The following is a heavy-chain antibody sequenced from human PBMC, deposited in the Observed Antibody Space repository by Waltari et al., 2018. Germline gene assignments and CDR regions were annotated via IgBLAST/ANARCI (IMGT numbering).Heavy chain of an antibody. Sequence: EVQLLESGGGLVQPGGSLRLSCAASGLNFSSYAMSWGRQAPGKGLVWVSAIIGSGGNTYYTASVKGRFTISRDNSKNTLYLQMNSLSAEDTAVYYCAKDLLAITMVVVLVDAFDIWGQGTMVTVSS. V-gene: IGHV3-23*01. J-gene: IGHJ3*02. CDR3: AKDLLAITMVVVLVDAFDI. D-gene: IGHD3-22*01. CDR2: IIGSGGNT. CDR1: GLNFSSYA.